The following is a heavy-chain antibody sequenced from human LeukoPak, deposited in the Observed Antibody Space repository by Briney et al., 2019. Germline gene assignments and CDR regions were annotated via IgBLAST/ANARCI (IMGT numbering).Heavy chain of an antibody. V-gene: IGHV3-21*01. CDR2: ISGNSFHI. CDR3: ASGTIVGARGADN. J-gene: IGHJ4*02. CDR1: GFSFSDYS. D-gene: IGHD1-26*01. Sequence: GGSLRLSCAASGFSFSDYSMTWVRQAPGKALEWVSSISGNSFHIFYADSVKGRFTISRDNAYKSLYLQLNSLRAEDTAVYYCASGTIVGARGADNWGQGTLVTVSS.